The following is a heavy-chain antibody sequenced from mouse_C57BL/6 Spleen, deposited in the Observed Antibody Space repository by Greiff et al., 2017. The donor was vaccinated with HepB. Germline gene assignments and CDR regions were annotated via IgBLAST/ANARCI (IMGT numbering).Heavy chain of an antibody. V-gene: IGHV1-82*01. CDR1: GYAFSSSW. Sequence: VKLMESGPELVKPGASVKISCKASGYAFSSSWMNWVKQRPGKGLEWIGRIYPGDGDTNYNGKFKGKATLTADKSSSTAYMQLSSLTSEDSAVYFCARSRGSSPFDYWGQGTTLTVSS. J-gene: IGHJ2*01. D-gene: IGHD1-1*01. CDR3: ARSRGSSPFDY. CDR2: IYPGDGDT.